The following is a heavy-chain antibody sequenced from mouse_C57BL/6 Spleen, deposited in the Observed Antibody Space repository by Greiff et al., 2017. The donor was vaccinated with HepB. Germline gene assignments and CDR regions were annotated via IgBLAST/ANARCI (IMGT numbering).Heavy chain of an antibody. D-gene: IGHD3-2*02. Sequence: QVQLQQSGAELVRPGTSVKMSCKASGYTFTNYWIGWAKQRPGHGLEWIGDIYPGGGYTNYNEKFKGKATLTADKSSSTAYMQFSSLTSEDSAIYYCARKDSSGVYAMDYWGQGTSVTFSS. CDR3: ARKDSSGVYAMDY. CDR2: IYPGGGYT. V-gene: IGHV1-63*01. J-gene: IGHJ4*01. CDR1: GYTFTNYW.